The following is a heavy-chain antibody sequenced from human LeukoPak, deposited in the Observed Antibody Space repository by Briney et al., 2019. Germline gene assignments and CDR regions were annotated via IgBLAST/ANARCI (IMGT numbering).Heavy chain of an antibody. V-gene: IGHV3-53*01. CDR2: IYSGGST. CDR3: ARGATGPDDFWSGYYPRNYYYGMDV. D-gene: IGHD3-3*01. CDR1: GFTFSSNY. J-gene: IGHJ6*02. Sequence: GGSLRLSCAASGFTFSSNYMSWVRQAPGKGLEWVSVIYSGGSTYYADSVKGRFTISRDNSKNTLYLQMNSLRAEDTAVYYCARGATGPDDFWSGYYPRNYYYGMDVWGQGTTVTVSS.